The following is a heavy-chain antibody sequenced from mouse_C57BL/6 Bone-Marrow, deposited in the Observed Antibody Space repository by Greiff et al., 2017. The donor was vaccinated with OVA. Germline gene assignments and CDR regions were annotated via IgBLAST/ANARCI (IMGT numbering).Heavy chain of an antibody. CDR2: IRSKSNNYAT. CDR3: VRHYYGSSYGWYFDV. V-gene: IGHV10-1*01. J-gene: IGHJ1*03. CDR1: GFSFNTYA. Sequence: EVQGVESGGGLVQPKGSLKLSCAASGFSFNTYAMKWVRQAPGKGLEWVARIRSKSNNYATYYADSVKDRFTISRDDSESMLYLQMNNLKTEDTAMYYCVRHYYGSSYGWYFDVWGTGTTVTVSS. D-gene: IGHD1-1*01.